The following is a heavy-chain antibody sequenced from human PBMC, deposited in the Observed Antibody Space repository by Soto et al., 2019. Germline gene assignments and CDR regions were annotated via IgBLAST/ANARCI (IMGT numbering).Heavy chain of an antibody. CDR3: ARSDLASGYSYGPDG. CDR1: GYSFTSYW. D-gene: IGHD5-18*01. CDR2: IYPGDSDT. V-gene: IGHV5-51*01. Sequence: GESLKISCKGSGYSFTSYWIGWVRQMPGKGLEWMGIIYPGDSDTRYSPSFQGQVTISADKSISTAYLQWSSLKASDTAMYYRARSDLASGYSYGPDGWGQGTTVTVSS. J-gene: IGHJ6*02.